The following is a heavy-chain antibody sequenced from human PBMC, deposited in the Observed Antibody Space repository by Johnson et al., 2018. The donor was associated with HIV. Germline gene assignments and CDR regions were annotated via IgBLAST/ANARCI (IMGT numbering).Heavy chain of an antibody. Sequence: QVQLVESGGGVVQTGRSLRLSCAASGFIFSSYAMHWVRQAPGEGLEWVAVISYDGNKTYYADSVRVLPIYRDNSKNTLYLQLSSLRSEDTAVYYCARDSGVPGNDAFDIWGQGTMVTVSS. D-gene: IGHD2-2*01. V-gene: IGHV3-30*04. CDR3: ARDSGVPGNDAFDI. J-gene: IGHJ3*02. CDR2: ISYDGNKT. CDR1: GFIFSSYA.